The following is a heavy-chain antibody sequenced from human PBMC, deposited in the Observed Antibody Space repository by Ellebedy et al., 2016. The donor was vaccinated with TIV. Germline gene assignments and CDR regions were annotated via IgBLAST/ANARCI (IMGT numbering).Heavy chain of an antibody. J-gene: IGHJ6*02. CDR3: ARDSYAATYYGMDV. Sequence: GGSLRLXXAASGFTFSSYSMNWVHQAPGKGLEWVSSISSSSSYIYYADSVKGRFTISRDNAKNSLYLQMNSLRAEDTAVYYCARDSYAATYYGMDVWGQGTTVTVSS. D-gene: IGHD1-26*01. CDR1: GFTFSSYS. CDR2: ISSSSSYI. V-gene: IGHV3-21*01.